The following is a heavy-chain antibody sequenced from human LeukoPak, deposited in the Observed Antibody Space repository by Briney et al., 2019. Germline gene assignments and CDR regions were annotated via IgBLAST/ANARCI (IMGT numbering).Heavy chain of an antibody. D-gene: IGHD3-10*01. V-gene: IGHV3-30-3*01. CDR2: ISYDGSNK. J-gene: IGHJ3*02. CDR3: AKGRGAFDI. CDR1: GFTFSSYA. Sequence: GGSLRLSCAASGFTFSSYAMHWVRQAPGKGLEWVAVISYDGSNKYYADSVKGRFTISRDNSKNTLYLQMNSLRAEDTAVYYCAKGRGAFDIWGQGTMVTVSS.